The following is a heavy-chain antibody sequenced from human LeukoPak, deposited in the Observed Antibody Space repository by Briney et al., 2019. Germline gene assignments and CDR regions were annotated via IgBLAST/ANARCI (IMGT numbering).Heavy chain of an antibody. Sequence: ASVKVSCKASGYSFSTYYIHWVRQAPGKGLEWMGIINPTGGSTTYAQKFQGRVTMTRDTSTSTVYMELSSLRSEDTAVYYCAKGGQEFDSWGQGTLVTVSA. CDR2: INPTGGST. CDR1: GYSFSTYY. CDR3: AKGGQEFDS. V-gene: IGHV1-46*01. J-gene: IGHJ5*01.